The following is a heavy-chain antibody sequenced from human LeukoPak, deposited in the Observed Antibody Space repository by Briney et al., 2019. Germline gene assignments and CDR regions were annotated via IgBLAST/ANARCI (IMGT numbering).Heavy chain of an antibody. D-gene: IGHD3-22*01. CDR2: ISSRNSYI. CDR1: EFTFSHYT. V-gene: IGHV3-21*01. Sequence: GGSLRLSCAASEFTFSHYTMNWVRQAPGEGLEWVSSISSRNSYIYYADSVKGRFTISRDNAEKSLYLQMNSLRAEDTAVYYCARSLGFYDSSGAYYFDYWGQGTLVTVSS. CDR3: ARSLGFYDSSGAYYFDY. J-gene: IGHJ4*02.